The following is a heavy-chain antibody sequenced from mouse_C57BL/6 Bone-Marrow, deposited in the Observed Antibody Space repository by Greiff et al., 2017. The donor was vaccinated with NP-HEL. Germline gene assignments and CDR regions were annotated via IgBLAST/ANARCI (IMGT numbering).Heavy chain of an antibody. Sequence: LQESGAELVKPGASVKLSCKASGYTFTEYTIHWVKQRSGQGLEWIGWFYPGSGSIKYNEKFKDKATLTADKSSSTVYMDLSRLTSEDSAVYFCARHGGYFGGNYGYFDCWGTGTTVNVSS. D-gene: IGHD1-1*02. CDR1: GYTFTEYT. CDR3: ARHGGYFGGNYGYFDC. J-gene: IGHJ1*03. CDR2: FYPGSGSI. V-gene: IGHV1-62-2*01.